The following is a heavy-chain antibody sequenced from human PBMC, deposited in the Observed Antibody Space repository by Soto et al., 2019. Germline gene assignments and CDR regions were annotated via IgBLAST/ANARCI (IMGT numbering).Heavy chain of an antibody. Sequence: PGESLKISCKGSGYSFTSYWIGWARQMPGKGLEWMGIIYPGDSDTRYSPSFQGQVTISADKSISTAYLQWSSLKASDTAMYYCARISGAGTALYYYYGMDVWGQGTTVTVSS. CDR2: IYPGDSDT. J-gene: IGHJ6*02. CDR1: GYSFTSYW. V-gene: IGHV5-51*01. D-gene: IGHD3-10*01. CDR3: ARISGAGTALYYYYGMDV.